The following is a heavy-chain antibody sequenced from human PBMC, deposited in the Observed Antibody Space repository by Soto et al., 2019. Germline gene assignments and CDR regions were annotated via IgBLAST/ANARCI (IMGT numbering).Heavy chain of an antibody. V-gene: IGHV3-7*01. Sequence: QPGGSLRLSCAASGLTLSRFAMHWVRQAPGKGLEWVANINQDESQQYYVDSVKGRFTISRDNAKNSLYLQMNSLRAEDTAVYYCAISATVRGGTDVWGKGTTVTVSS. CDR2: INQDESQQ. J-gene: IGHJ6*04. CDR1: GLTLSRFA. CDR3: AISATVRGGTDV. D-gene: IGHD3-10*01.